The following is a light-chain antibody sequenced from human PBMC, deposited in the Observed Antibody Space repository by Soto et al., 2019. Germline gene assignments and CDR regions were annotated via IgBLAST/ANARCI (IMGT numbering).Light chain of an antibody. CDR2: EDG. CDR3: QAWDSSTGV. Sequence: SYELIQPPSVSVSPGQTAIITCSGDRLGNKFTSWYQQKSGQSPMLVIYEDGKRPSGIPERFSGCNSGNTATLTISGTQTLDEADYYCQAWDSSTGVFGGGTKLTVL. J-gene: IGLJ2*01. CDR1: RLGNKF. V-gene: IGLV3-1*01.